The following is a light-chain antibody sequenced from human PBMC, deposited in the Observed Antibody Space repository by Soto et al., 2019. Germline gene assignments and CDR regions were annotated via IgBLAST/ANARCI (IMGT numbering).Light chain of an antibody. CDR3: QQRRRWPLT. CDR1: QSVNNA. J-gene: IGKJ4*01. Sequence: EIVLTQSPDTLSLSPGERATLSCRASQSVNNALAWYQQKPGQAPRLLIYDASNRATGIPARFSGSESGTDFTLTISSLEPEDYAVYYCQQRRRWPLTFGGGTKVEIK. CDR2: DAS. V-gene: IGKV3-11*01.